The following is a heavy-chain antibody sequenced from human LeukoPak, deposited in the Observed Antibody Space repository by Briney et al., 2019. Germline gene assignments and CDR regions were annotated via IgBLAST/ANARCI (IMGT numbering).Heavy chain of an antibody. CDR3: AKSGFYCNRGDCYPSY. J-gene: IGHJ4*02. Sequence: GGSLRLSCAACGITFSSYGMHWVRQAPGKGLEWVAVIWYDGSKKYYADSVKGRFTISRDTSKNTVYLQMNSLRGEDAAVYYCAKSGFYCNRGDCYPSYWGQGTLVAVSS. D-gene: IGHD2-21*02. CDR2: IWYDGSKK. CDR1: GITFSSYG. V-gene: IGHV3-30*02.